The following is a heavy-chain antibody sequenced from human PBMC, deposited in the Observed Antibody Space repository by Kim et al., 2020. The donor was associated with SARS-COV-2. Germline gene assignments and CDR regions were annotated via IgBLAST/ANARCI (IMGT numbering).Heavy chain of an antibody. CDR1: GFSFSSYG. CDR3: AKSISASYFRYDS. V-gene: IGHV3-30*18. D-gene: IGHD1-26*01. CDR2: ISYDGSHK. J-gene: IGHJ4*02. Sequence: GGSLRLSCAASGFSFSSYGIHWVRQAPGKGLEWLTVISYDGSHKYYAESVKGRFTISSDNSKNTLYLQMNSLRVEDTAVYYCAKSISASYFRYDSWGQRDLVTGSS.